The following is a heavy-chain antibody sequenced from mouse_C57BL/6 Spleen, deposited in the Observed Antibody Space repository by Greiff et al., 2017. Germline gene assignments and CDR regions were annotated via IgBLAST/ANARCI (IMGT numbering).Heavy chain of an antibody. CDR1: GYTFTSYW. CDR2: IYPGNSDT. Sequence: EVQLQQSGTVLARPGASVKMSCKTSGYTFTSYWMHWVKQRPGQGLEWIGAIYPGNSDTSYNQKFKGKAILTAVTSASTPSMELSSLTNEDSAVYSFTSHYSGSSYLYYWGQGTTLPVSS. CDR3: TSHYSGSSYLYY. D-gene: IGHD1-1*01. V-gene: IGHV1-5*01. J-gene: IGHJ2*01.